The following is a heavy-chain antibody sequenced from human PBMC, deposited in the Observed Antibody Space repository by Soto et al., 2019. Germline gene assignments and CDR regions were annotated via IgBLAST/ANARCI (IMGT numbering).Heavy chain of an antibody. V-gene: IGHV3-11*01. CDR1: GFTFSDYY. CDR2: ISSSGSTI. J-gene: IGHJ4*02. Sequence: GGALRLSCSGAGFTFSDYYMSLSRQAPGKGLEWGSYISSSGSTIYYADSLRGRFTMSRDNSRKTLYLQMKSLTVEDSALYYCGRGATDYYPGRRIFDFWGRGTLVTVSS. CDR3: GRGATDYYPGRRIFDF. D-gene: IGHD1-26*01.